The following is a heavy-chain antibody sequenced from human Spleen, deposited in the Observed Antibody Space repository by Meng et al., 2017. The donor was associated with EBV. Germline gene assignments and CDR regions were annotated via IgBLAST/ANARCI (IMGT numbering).Heavy chain of an antibody. CDR1: GGSISRGHW. D-gene: IGHD1-26*01. CDR3: ARTEFGIVPNTEEPLGY. CDR2: IHQSGST. J-gene: IGHJ4*02. Sequence: VRLQESGPGLVKASGTVSLTCAVSGGSISRGHWWSWVRQPPGKGLEWIGEIHQSGSTNYNPSLKSRVTISLDMSKNQFSLNLNSVTAADTALYYCARTEFGIVPNTEEPLGYWGQGALVTVSS. V-gene: IGHV4-4*02.